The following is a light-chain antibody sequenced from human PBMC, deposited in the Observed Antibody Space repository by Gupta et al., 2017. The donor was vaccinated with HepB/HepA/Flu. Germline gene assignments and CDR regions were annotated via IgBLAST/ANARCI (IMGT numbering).Light chain of an antibody. Sequence: QSALTQPASVSESPGQSTTISFIGTSSDVGGYNYVSWYQQHPGKAPKLMIYDVSNRPSGVSKRFSGSKSGNTASLTISGLQAEDEADYYCSSYTSSSLVLGGGTKLTVL. J-gene: IGLJ3*02. CDR3: SSYTSSSLV. CDR1: SSDVGGYNY. CDR2: DVS. V-gene: IGLV2-14*01.